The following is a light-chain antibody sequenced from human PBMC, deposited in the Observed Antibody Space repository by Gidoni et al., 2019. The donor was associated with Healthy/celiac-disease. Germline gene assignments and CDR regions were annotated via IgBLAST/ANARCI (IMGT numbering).Light chain of an antibody. J-gene: IGKJ1*01. CDR2: LGA. CDR3: MQALQTKLWT. CDR1: QSLLHSNGYNY. Sequence: DIVMTQSPLSLPVTPGEPASISCRSSQSLLHSNGYNYLDWYLQKPGQSPQLLIYLGANRASGVPDRFIGSGSGTDFTLKISRVEAEDVWVYYCMQALQTKLWTFGQGTKVEIK. V-gene: IGKV2-28*01.